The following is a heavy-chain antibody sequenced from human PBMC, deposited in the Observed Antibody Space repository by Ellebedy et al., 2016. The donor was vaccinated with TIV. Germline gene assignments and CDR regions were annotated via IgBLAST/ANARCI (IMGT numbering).Heavy chain of an antibody. CDR2: IKGDGSFT. Sequence: GESLKISXAASGFTFSRYWMHWVRQAPGKGLVWVSRIKGDGSFTNYADSVKGRFTISRDNAKNTLYLQMNSLRDEDTALYYCARGGAGFDSMNRELSFDSWGQGTLVIVSS. V-gene: IGHV3-74*01. D-gene: IGHD1-26*01. J-gene: IGHJ4*02. CDR3: ARGGAGFDSMNRELSFDS. CDR1: GFTFSRYW.